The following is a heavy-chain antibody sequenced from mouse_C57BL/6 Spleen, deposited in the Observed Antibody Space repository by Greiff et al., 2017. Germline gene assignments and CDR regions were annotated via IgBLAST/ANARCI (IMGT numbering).Heavy chain of an antibody. D-gene: IGHD1-1*01. CDR2: ISSGSSTI. Sequence: EVQLVESGGGLVKPGGSLKLSCAASGFTFSDYGMHWVRQAPEKGLEWVAYISSGSSTIYYADTVKGRFTISRDNAKNTLFLQMNSLRSEDTAMYYCARGGYGSSYAMDYWGQGTSVTVSS. CDR3: ARGGYGSSYAMDY. V-gene: IGHV5-17*01. CDR1: GFTFSDYG. J-gene: IGHJ4*01.